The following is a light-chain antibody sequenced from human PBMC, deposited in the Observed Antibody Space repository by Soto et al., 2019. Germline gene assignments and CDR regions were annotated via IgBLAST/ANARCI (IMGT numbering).Light chain of an antibody. Sequence: TQLTQSPYSLSAAVGDRVTIACRASQNINTYLNWYQQKPGKAPKLLIFDAASLQSGVPSRFSGGGSRTDFTLTITSLQPEDFATYYFHQASGTPFNLGPGTKV. V-gene: IGKV1-39*01. CDR3: HQASGTPFN. CDR1: QNINTY. CDR2: DAA. J-gene: IGKJ3*01.